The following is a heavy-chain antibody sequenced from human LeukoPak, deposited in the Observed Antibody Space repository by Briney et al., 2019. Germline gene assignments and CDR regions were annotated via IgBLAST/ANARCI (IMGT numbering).Heavy chain of an antibody. CDR3: ASGSGHYYGSGSYFFDY. J-gene: IGHJ4*02. Sequence: SETLPLTCAVSGGSISSGGYSWSWIRQPPGKGLEWIGYIYHSGSTYYNPSLKSRVTISVDRSKNQFSLKLSSVTAADTAVYYCASGSGHYYGSGSYFFDYWGQGTLVTVSS. CDR1: GGSISSGGYS. D-gene: IGHD3-10*01. V-gene: IGHV4-30-2*01. CDR2: IYHSGST.